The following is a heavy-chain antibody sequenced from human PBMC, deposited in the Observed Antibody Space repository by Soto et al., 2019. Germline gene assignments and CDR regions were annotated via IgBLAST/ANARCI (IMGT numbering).Heavy chain of an antibody. CDR3: ARLNYGSGSYNWFDP. V-gene: IGHV4-39*07. D-gene: IGHD3-10*01. J-gene: IGHJ5*02. CDR1: GGSISSSSYY. CDR2: IYYSGST. Sequence: AETLSLTCTVSGGSISSSSYYWGWIRQPPGKGLEWIGSIYYSGSTYYNPSLKSRVTISVDTSKNQFSLKLTNMDPVDTATYYCARLNYGSGSYNWFDPWGQGTLVTVSS.